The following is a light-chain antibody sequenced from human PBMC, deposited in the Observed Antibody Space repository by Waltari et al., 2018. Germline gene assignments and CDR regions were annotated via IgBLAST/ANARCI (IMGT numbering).Light chain of an antibody. Sequence: QAVLTHPASLSASPGASASLTCTLRSGISVATYRRYWYHHRPGSPPQFLVTYKSDSDNQQGCGVPVRYSGSKANSANAGVLLISGLQAADEADYYCMLLHNSDVVFGGGTKLTVL. V-gene: IGLV5-45*01. CDR2: YKSDSDN. CDR1: SGISVATYR. J-gene: IGLJ3*02. CDR3: MLLHNSDVV.